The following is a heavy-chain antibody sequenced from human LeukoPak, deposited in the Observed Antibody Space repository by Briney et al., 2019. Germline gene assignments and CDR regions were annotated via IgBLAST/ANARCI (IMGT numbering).Heavy chain of an antibody. Sequence: PGGSLRLSCAASGFTFSSYGIHWVRQAPGKGLEWVAFIRFDGNNKFYADSVKGRFTISRDNSKNTLFLQMNSLRVEDTAVYYCAKSYSGYYNYYMDVWGKGTTVTVSS. D-gene: IGHD4-11*01. CDR3: AKSYSGYYNYYMDV. V-gene: IGHV3-30*02. CDR2: IRFDGNNK. J-gene: IGHJ6*03. CDR1: GFTFSSYG.